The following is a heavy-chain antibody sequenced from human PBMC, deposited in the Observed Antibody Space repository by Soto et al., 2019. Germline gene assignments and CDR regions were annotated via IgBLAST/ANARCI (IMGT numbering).Heavy chain of an antibody. CDR1: GGSMRNYF. CDR2: IHYSGTT. D-gene: IGHD6-13*01. J-gene: IGHJ4*02. V-gene: IGHV4-59*01. Sequence: PSETLSLTCTVSGGSMRNYFWTWIRQPPGKGLEWIGYIHYSGTTSFFPSYNPSLRIRVTISEDTSKNQFSLKLLSVTTADTAVYFCAAGEASSRNLAPYYLDFWGQGTLVPVSS. CDR3: AAGEASSRNLAPYYLDF.